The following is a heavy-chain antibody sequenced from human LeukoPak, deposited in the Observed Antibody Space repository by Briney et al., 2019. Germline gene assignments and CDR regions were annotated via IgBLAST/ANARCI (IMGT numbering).Heavy chain of an antibody. CDR1: GFTFSSYG. CDR3: AKDLSGSYFH. V-gene: IGHV3-30*18. D-gene: IGHD1-26*01. CDR2: ISYDGSNK. Sequence: PGGSLRLSCAASGFTFSSYGMHWVRQAPGKGLEWVAVISYDGSNKYYADSVKSRFTISRDNSKNTLYLQMNSLRAEDTAVYYCAKDLSGSYFHWGQGTLVTVSS. J-gene: IGHJ4*02.